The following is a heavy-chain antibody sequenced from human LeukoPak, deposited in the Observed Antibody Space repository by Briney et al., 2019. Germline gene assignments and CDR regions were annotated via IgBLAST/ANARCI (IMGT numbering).Heavy chain of an antibody. CDR1: GFTFRSYS. Sequence: GSLRLSCAASGFTFRSYSMNWVRQARGKGLEWVSSISSSSSYIYYTDSVKGRFTISRDNAKNSLYLQMNSLRAEDTAVYYCARGTRGYSGYDLLYWGQGTLVTVSS. J-gene: IGHJ4*02. V-gene: IGHV3-21*01. CDR3: ARGTRGYSGYDLLY. D-gene: IGHD5-12*01. CDR2: ISSSSSYI.